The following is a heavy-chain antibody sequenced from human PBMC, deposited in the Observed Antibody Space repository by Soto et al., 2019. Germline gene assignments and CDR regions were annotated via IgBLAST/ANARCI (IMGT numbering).Heavy chain of an antibody. Sequence: GGSLRLSCAASGFTFSDYYMSWIRQAPGKGLEWVSYISSSGSTIYYADSVKGRFTISRDNAKNSRYLQMNSLRAEDTAVYYCARAEEFRGYSGYDHPYYFDYWGQGTLVTVSS. J-gene: IGHJ4*02. CDR1: GFTFSDYY. D-gene: IGHD5-12*01. CDR3: ARAEEFRGYSGYDHPYYFDY. CDR2: ISSSGSTI. V-gene: IGHV3-11*01.